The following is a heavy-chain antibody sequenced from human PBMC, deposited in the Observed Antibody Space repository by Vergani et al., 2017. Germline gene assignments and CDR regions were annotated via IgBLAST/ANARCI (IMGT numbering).Heavy chain of an antibody. V-gene: IGHV3-9*01. Sequence: EVQLVESGGGLVQPGRSLRLSCAASGFTFDDFAMHWVRQAPGKGLEWVSGINWNSDSIAYADSVKGRFTISRDNTNNSLFLQLRSLRAEDAAVYYCARDCTSGGCPDNYGMDVWGQGATVTVSS. CDR3: ARDCTSGGCPDNYGMDV. CDR1: GFTFDDFA. D-gene: IGHD2-8*01. CDR2: INWNSDSI. J-gene: IGHJ6*02.